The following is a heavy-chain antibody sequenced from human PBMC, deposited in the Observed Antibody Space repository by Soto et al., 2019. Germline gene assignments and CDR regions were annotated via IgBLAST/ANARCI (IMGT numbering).Heavy chain of an antibody. CDR1: GYTLTELS. J-gene: IGHJ6*02. V-gene: IGHV1-24*01. CDR3: ATVRMGGSPLVPYYYYGMDV. Sequence: ASVKVSCKVSGYTLTELSMHWVRQAPGKGLEWMGGFDPEDGETIYAQKFQGRVTMTEDTSTDTAYMELSSLRSEDTAVYYCATVRMGGSPLVPYYYYGMDVWGQGTTVTVSS. D-gene: IGHD6-6*01. CDR2: FDPEDGET.